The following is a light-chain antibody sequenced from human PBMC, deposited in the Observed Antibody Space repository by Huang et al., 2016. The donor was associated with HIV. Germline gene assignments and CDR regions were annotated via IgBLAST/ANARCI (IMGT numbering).Light chain of an antibody. J-gene: IGKJ4*02. CDR3: HQRAGWPL. Sequence: EVVLTQSPATLSLPPGERATLSCRASQTISSYLAWYQHKPGQPPRLLIYDTSKRATGSPARFSGSGSGTDFTLTISSLEPEDFAVYYCHQRAGWPLFDGGTKVEIK. CDR1: QTISSY. V-gene: IGKV3-11*01. CDR2: DTS.